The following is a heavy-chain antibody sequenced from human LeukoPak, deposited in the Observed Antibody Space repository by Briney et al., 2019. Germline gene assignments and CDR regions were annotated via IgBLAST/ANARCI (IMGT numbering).Heavy chain of an antibody. V-gene: IGHV4-34*01. Sequence: SETLSLTCAVYGGSFSGYYWSWIRQPPGKGLEWIGEVNDSGSTKYNLSLKSRVTISLGTSKNQFSLKLSSVTAADTAVYYCASHSGCGALDPWGQGTLVTVSS. CDR2: VNDSGST. CDR3: ASHSGCGALDP. D-gene: IGHD5-12*01. J-gene: IGHJ5*02. CDR1: GGSFSGYY.